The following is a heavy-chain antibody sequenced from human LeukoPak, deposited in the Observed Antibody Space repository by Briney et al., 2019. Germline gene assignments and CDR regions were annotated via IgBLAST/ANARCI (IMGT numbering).Heavy chain of an antibody. CDR1: GGTFSSYA. CDR3: ARVATRQDIVVVPAADDAFDI. J-gene: IGHJ3*02. CDR2: IIPIFGTA. Sequence: ASVKVSCKASGGTFSSYAISWVRQAPGQGLEWRGGIIPIFGTANYAQKFQGRVTITADESTSTAYMELSSLRSEDTAVYYCARVATRQDIVVVPAADDAFDIWGQGTMVTVSS. V-gene: IGHV1-69*13. D-gene: IGHD2-2*01.